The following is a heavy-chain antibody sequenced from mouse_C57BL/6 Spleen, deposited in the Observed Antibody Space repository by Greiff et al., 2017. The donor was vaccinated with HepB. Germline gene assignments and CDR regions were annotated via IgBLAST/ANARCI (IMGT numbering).Heavy chain of an antibody. Sequence: EVQLQQSGPELVKPGASVKISCKASGYTFTDYYMNWVKQSHGKSLEWIGGINPNNGGTSYNQKFKGKATLTVDKSSSTAYMELRSLTSEDSAVYYCAREGVTTVVSDYWGQGTTLTVSS. V-gene: IGHV1-26*01. CDR2: INPNNGGT. J-gene: IGHJ2*01. D-gene: IGHD1-1*01. CDR1: GYTFTDYY. CDR3: AREGVTTVVSDY.